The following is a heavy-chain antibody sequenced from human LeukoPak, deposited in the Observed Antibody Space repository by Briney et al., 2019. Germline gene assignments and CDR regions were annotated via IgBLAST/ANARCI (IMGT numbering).Heavy chain of an antibody. Sequence: GGSLRLSCAASGFTFSSYAMSWVRQAPGKGLEWVSVISDSGGYTYYADSVKGRFTISRDNSKNTLYLQMNSLRAEDTAVYYCAKAYCSSNRGYFFDYWGQGTLVTVSS. J-gene: IGHJ4*02. CDR3: AKAYCSSNRGYFFDY. CDR1: GFTFSSYA. V-gene: IGHV3-23*01. CDR2: ISDSGGYT. D-gene: IGHD2-2*01.